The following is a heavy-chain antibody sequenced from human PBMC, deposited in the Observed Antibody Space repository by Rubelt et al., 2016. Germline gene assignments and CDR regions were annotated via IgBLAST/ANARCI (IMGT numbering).Heavy chain of an antibody. Sequence: QLQLQESGPGLVKPSETLSLTCTVSGGSISSSTAYYWAWIRQPPGKGLEWIGTIYYNGGSYYNPSLKSRVNISVDRAKNQSSRKVSPVTAADTAVYYCARRAYDYGANSAAFDIWGQGTMVTVSS. J-gene: IGHJ3*02. D-gene: IGHD4-23*01. CDR2: IYYNGGS. CDR1: GGSISSSTAYY. CDR3: ARRAYDYGANSAAFDI. V-gene: IGHV4-39*01.